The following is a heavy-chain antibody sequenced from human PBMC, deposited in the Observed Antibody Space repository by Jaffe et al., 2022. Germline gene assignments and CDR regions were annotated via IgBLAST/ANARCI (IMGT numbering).Heavy chain of an antibody. CDR2: IKTKIDGGTA. CDR1: GFTFNNAW. V-gene: IGHV3-15*01. J-gene: IGHJ6*03. Sequence: EVQLVESGGGLVKPGGSLSVSCATSGFTFNNAWMSWVRQAPGRGLEWIGRIKTKIDGGTADYAAPVKGRFTISRDDSKNMLYLQMNSLQIEDTAVYYCVKYDFRGAVYTTRTYWSYYYMDVWGKGTTVTVSS. CDR3: VKYDFRGAVYTTRTYWSYYYMDV. D-gene: IGHD3-3*01.